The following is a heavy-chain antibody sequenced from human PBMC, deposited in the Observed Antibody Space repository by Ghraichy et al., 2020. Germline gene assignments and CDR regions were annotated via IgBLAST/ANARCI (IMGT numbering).Heavy chain of an antibody. CDR2: IYYSGST. V-gene: IGHV4-59*08. Sequence: PETLSLTCTVSGGSISSYYWSWIRQPPGKGLEWIGYIYYSGSTNYNPSLKSRVTISVDTSKNQFSLKLSSVTAADTAVYYCASGEYYYDSSGYYIHDAFDIWGQGTMVTVSS. D-gene: IGHD3-22*01. J-gene: IGHJ3*02. CDR1: GGSISSYY. CDR3: ASGEYYYDSSGYYIHDAFDI.